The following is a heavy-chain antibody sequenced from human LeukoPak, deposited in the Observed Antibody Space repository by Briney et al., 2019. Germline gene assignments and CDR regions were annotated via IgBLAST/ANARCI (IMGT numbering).Heavy chain of an antibody. CDR3: ARYSSSSRSPRWFDP. CDR1: GVSIRSSDYY. J-gene: IGHJ5*02. Sequence: SQTLSLTCTVSGVSIRSSDYYWSWLRQPPGKGLEWIGYIYYSGSSYYNPSLKSRMTISIDTSKNQFSLKLSSVTAADTAVYYCARYSSSSRSPRWFDPWGQGTLVTVSS. V-gene: IGHV4-30-4*01. CDR2: IYYSGSS. D-gene: IGHD6-6*01.